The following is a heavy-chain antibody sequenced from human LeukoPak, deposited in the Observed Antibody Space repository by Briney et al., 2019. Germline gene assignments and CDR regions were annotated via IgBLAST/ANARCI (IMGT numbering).Heavy chain of an antibody. CDR2: INHNGNVN. J-gene: IGHJ6*02. CDR3: ARGGGLDV. CDR1: GFTFSSYW. D-gene: IGHD3-16*01. Sequence: GGSLRLSCAASGFTFSSYWMNWARQAPGKGLEWVASINHNGNVNYYVDSVKGRFTISRDNAKNSLYLQMSNLRAEDTAVYFCARGGGLDVWGHGATVTVSS. V-gene: IGHV3-7*03.